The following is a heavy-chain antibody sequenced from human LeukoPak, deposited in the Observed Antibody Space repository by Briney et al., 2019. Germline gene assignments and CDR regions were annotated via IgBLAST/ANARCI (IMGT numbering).Heavy chain of an antibody. Sequence: SETLSLTCTVSGGSISSYYWSWIRQPPGKGLEWIGYIYYSGSTNYNPSLKSRVTISVDTSKNQFSLKLSSVTAADTAVYYCARHFVQDYGDYPYFDYWGRGTLVTVSS. V-gene: IGHV4-59*08. CDR3: ARHFVQDYGDYPYFDY. CDR1: GGSISSYY. CDR2: IYYSGST. D-gene: IGHD4-17*01. J-gene: IGHJ4*02.